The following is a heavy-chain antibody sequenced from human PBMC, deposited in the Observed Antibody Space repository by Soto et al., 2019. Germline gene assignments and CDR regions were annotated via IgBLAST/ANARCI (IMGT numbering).Heavy chain of an antibody. CDR2: ISSSGSTI. V-gene: IGHV3-48*03. J-gene: IGHJ5*02. D-gene: IGHD3-3*02. Sequence: HPGGSLRLSCAASGFTFSSYEMNWVRQAPGKGLEWVSYISSSGSTIYYADSVKGRFTISRDNAKNSLYLQMNSLRAEDTAVYYCASTRARIQNPKTRRYWFDPWGQGTLVTVSS. CDR1: GFTFSSYE. CDR3: ASTRARIQNPKTRRYWFDP.